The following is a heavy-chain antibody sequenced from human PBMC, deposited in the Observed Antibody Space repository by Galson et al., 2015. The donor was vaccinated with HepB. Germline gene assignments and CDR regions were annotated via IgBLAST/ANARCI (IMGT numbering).Heavy chain of an antibody. CDR3: ARDRPPGIAAAGCFQH. CDR1: GFTFSSYN. V-gene: IGHV3-21*01. CDR2: ISSSSSYG. D-gene: IGHD6-13*01. J-gene: IGHJ1*01. Sequence: SLRLSCAASGFTFSSYNMNWVRQAPGKGLEWVSSISSSSSYGYSAYSVRGRVTISRDNAKNSLYLQMNSLRAEDTAVYYYARDRPPGIAAAGCFQHWGQGTLVTVSS.